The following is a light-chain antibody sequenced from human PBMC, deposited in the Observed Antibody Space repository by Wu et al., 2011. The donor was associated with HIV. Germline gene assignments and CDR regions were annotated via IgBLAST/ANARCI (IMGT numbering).Light chain of an antibody. V-gene: IGKV1-27*01. CDR3: QKYNGA. CDR2: AAS. Sequence: VGDRVTITCRASQGISTYLAWYQQKPGKVPKLLIYAASTLQSGVPSRFSGSGSGTDFTLTISSLQPEDVATYYCQKYNGAFGQGTKVEIK. CDR1: QGISTY. J-gene: IGKJ1*01.